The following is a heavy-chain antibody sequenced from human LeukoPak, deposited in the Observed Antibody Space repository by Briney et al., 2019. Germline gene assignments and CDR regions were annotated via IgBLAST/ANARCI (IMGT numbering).Heavy chain of an antibody. D-gene: IGHD5-18*01. CDR3: ARDTAMVTRSLHWGFDY. V-gene: IGHV4-39*07. CDR1: GASISSGSNY. Sequence: SETLSLTCSVSGASISSGSNYWGWIRQPPGKTLEWIGSIYSSGSTYYNSSLQSRVIIIIDTSKNQFSLKLSSVTAADTAVYYCARDTAMVTRSLHWGFDYWGQGTLVTVSS. CDR2: IYSSGST. J-gene: IGHJ4*02.